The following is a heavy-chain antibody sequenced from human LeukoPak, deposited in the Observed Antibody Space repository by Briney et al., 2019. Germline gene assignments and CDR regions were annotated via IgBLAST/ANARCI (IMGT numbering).Heavy chain of an antibody. V-gene: IGHV4-4*07. J-gene: IGHJ6*03. CDR2: IYTSGST. D-gene: IGHD1-14*01. CDR3: ARDAMELEPRGYYYYCYMDV. Sequence: PSETLSLTCTVSGGSISSYYWSWIRQPAGKGLEWIGRIYTSGSTNYNPSLKSRVTMSVDTSKNQFSLKLSSVTAADTAVYYCARDAMELEPRGYYYYCYMDVWGKGTTVTVSS. CDR1: GGSISSYY.